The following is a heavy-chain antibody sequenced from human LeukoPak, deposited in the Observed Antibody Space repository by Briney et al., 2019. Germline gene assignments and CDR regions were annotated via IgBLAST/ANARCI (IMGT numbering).Heavy chain of an antibody. V-gene: IGHV3-23*01. D-gene: IGHD2-2*01. CDR2: ISSSGDST. J-gene: IGHJ4*02. Sequence: PGGSLRLSCAASGFTFSSYAMSWVRQAPGKGLEWVSAISSSGDSTYYADSVKGRFTISRDNSKNTLYLQMNSLRAEDTAVYYCAADTRSRYLEYWGQGTLVIVSS. CDR1: GFTFSSYA. CDR3: AADTRSRYLEY.